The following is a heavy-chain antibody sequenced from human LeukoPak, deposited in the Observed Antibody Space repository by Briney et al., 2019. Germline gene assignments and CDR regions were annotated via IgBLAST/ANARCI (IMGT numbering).Heavy chain of an antibody. CDR3: ARDRLDSSGYYSDY. J-gene: IGHJ4*02. CDR2: IYSGGST. V-gene: IGHV3-53*04. Sequence: GGSLRLSCAASRFTFNTYAVNWVRQAPGKGLEWVSVIYSGGSTYYADSVKGRFTISRHNSKNTLYLQMNSLRAEDTAVYYCARDRLDSSGYYSDYWGQGTLVTVSS. D-gene: IGHD3-22*01. CDR1: RFTFNTYA.